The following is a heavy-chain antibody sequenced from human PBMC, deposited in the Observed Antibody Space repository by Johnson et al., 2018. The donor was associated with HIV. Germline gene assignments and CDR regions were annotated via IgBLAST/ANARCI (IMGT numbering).Heavy chain of an antibody. J-gene: IGHJ3*02. CDR1: GFTFSNYG. V-gene: IGHV3-30*19. CDR3: ARLTTSADGGAFDI. CDR2: ISYDGSNK. D-gene: IGHD1-14*01. Sequence: QVQLVESGGGVVQPGRSLRLSCEASGFTFSNYGVHWVRQAPGKGLEWVAVISYDGSNKYYADAVKGRLTISRDNSKNTLYLQMNSRRAEDTAVYYCARLTTSADGGAFDIWGQGTMVTVSS.